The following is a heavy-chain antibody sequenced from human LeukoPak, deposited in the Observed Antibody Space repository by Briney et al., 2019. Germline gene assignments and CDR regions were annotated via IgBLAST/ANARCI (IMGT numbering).Heavy chain of an antibody. CDR2: IDANNGDT. D-gene: IGHD4-11*01. CDR3: ARDPSSVTLYFFDY. V-gene: IGHV1-2*02. Sequence: ASVTISFLHSGYTFIDNYIHWLRQAPGQGLEWMEWIDANNGDTKSAQKFQGRVTMSRDTSISTAYMDLSGLSPDDAAVYYCARDPSSVTLYFFDYWGQGTLVTVSS. J-gene: IGHJ4*02. CDR1: GYTFIDNY.